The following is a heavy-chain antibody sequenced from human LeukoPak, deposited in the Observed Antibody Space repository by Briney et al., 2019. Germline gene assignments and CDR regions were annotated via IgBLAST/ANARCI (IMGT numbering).Heavy chain of an antibody. V-gene: IGHV4-59*01. CDR1: GGSISSYY. Sequence: PSETLSLTCTVSGGSISSYYWSWIRQPPGKGLEWIGYIYYSGSTNCNPSLKSRVTISVDTSKNQFSLKLSSVTAADTAVYYCARDTHYQLLYAFDIWGQGTMVTVSS. CDR3: ARDTHYQLLYAFDI. CDR2: IYYSGST. D-gene: IGHD2-2*01. J-gene: IGHJ3*02.